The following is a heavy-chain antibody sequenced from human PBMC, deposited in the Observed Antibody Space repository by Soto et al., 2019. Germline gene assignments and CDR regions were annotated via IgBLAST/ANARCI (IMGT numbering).Heavy chain of an antibody. V-gene: IGHV3-53*01. Sequence: GGSLRLSCAASGFTVTSNYMSWVRQAPGKGLEWVSLIYSDGSAYYADSVKGRFTISRDNSKNMLYLQMNSLRAEDTAVYYCAATGGYCSGVTCYPQGDVWGQGTTVTVSS. CDR2: IYSDGSA. D-gene: IGHD2-15*01. CDR1: GFTVTSNY. CDR3: AATGGYCSGVTCYPQGDV. J-gene: IGHJ6*02.